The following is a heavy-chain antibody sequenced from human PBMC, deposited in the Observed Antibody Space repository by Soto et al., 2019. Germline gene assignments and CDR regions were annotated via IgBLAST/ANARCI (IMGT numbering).Heavy chain of an antibody. J-gene: IGHJ4*02. CDR1: GFTFSSYG. Sequence: GGSLRLSCAASGFTFSSYGMHWVRQAPGKGLEWVAVISYDGSNKYYADSVKGRFTISRDNSKNTLYLQMNSLRAEDTAVYYCAKDSTSVVTAILDYWGQGT. CDR3: AKDSTSVVTAILDY. V-gene: IGHV3-30*18. CDR2: ISYDGSNK. D-gene: IGHD2-21*02.